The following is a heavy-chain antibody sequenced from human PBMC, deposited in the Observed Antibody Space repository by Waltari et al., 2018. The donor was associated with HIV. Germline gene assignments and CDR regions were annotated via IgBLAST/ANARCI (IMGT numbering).Heavy chain of an antibody. D-gene: IGHD1-26*01. Sequence: QVQLQQWGAGLLKPSETLSLTCAVYGGSFSGYYWSWIRQPPGKGLEWIGESNPSGGTNYNPSLKSRVTISVDTSKNQFSLKLSSVTAADTAVYYCARGQVVEVGATTVWFDPWGQGTLVTVSS. CDR2: SNPSGGT. J-gene: IGHJ5*02. V-gene: IGHV4-34*02. CDR3: ARGQVVEVGATTVWFDP. CDR1: GGSFSGYY.